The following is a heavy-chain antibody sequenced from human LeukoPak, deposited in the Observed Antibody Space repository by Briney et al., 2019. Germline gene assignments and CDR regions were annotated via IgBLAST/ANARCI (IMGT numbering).Heavy chain of an antibody. D-gene: IGHD3-10*01. CDR2: IRAYNSNT. J-gene: IGHJ6*02. CDR3: ARVRFGELLDPTPYGMDV. V-gene: IGHV1-18*01. Sequence: ASVKLSCKASGYTFTSYGISWGRQAPGQGLEGMGCIRAYNSNTNYAQKLQGRVTMTTDPSTRTAYMDLRSMRSHDTAVYYCARVRFGELLDPTPYGMDVWGQGTTVTVSS. CDR1: GYTFTSYG.